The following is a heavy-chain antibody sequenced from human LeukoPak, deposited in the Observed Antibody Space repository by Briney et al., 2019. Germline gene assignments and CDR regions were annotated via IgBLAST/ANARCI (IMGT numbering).Heavy chain of an antibody. CDR3: ASGNYNALDY. J-gene: IGHJ4*02. Sequence: SQTLSLTCGISGDSVSSNSAAWKWIRQSPSRGLEWLGRIFFRSKWYNDYAVSVQGRISINPDTSKNQFSLQLTSVTPEDTSIYDCASGNYNALDYWGQGTLVTVSS. CDR2: IFFRSKWYN. V-gene: IGHV6-1*01. D-gene: IGHD1-14*01. CDR1: GDSVSSNSAA.